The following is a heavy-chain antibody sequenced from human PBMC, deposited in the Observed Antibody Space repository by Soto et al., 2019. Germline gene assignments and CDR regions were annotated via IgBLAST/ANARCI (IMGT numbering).Heavy chain of an antibody. CDR1: GFTFSSYS. J-gene: IGHJ4*02. CDR3: ARDYSSSWFDY. D-gene: IGHD6-13*01. Sequence: PGGSLRLSCAASGFTFSSYSMNWVRQAPGKGLEWVPSIRNSSSYIYYADSVKGRFTISRDNAKNSLYLQMNSLRAEDTAVDYCARDYSSSWFDYWGQGTLVTVSS. V-gene: IGHV3-21*01. CDR2: IRNSSSYI.